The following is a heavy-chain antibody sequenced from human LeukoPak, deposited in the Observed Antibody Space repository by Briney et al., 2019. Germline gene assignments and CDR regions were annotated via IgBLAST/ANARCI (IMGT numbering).Heavy chain of an antibody. Sequence: SVKVSCKASGGTFSSYAISWVRQAPGQGLEWMGGIIPIFGTANYAQKFQGRVTMTRDTSTSTVYMELSSLRSEDTAVYYCATNRPTIFGVVTPPHYYYYMDVWGKGTTVTVSS. CDR1: GGTFSSYA. CDR2: IIPIFGTA. CDR3: ATNRPTIFGVVTPPHYYYYMDV. J-gene: IGHJ6*03. D-gene: IGHD3-3*01. V-gene: IGHV1-69*05.